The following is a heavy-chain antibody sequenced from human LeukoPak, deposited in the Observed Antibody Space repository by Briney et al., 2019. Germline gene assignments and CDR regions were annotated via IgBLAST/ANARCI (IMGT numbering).Heavy chain of an antibody. D-gene: IGHD3-10*01. CDR2: IYYSGSA. CDR1: GGSVSSGSYY. V-gene: IGHV4-61*01. Sequence: PSETLSLTCTVSGGSVSSGSYYWSRIRQPPGKGLEWIGYIYYSGSARYNPSLKSRVTISVDPSKNQFSLKLTSVTAADTAVYYCARGFGDWGLSWFDPWGQGTLVTVSS. J-gene: IGHJ5*02. CDR3: ARGFGDWGLSWFDP.